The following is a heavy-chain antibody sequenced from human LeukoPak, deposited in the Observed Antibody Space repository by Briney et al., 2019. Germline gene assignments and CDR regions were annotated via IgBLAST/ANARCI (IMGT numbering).Heavy chain of an antibody. CDR3: AREGSRSIGPPDY. D-gene: IGHD3-22*01. Sequence: GGSLRLSCAASGFTLSSYWMTWVRQAPGKGLEWVASIKQYGSENYYVDSVKGRFIISRDNAKNSLYLQMNSLRVEDTALYYCAREGSRSIGPPDYWGQGTLVTVSS. CDR2: IKQYGSEN. J-gene: IGHJ4*02. CDR1: GFTLSSYW. V-gene: IGHV3-7*01.